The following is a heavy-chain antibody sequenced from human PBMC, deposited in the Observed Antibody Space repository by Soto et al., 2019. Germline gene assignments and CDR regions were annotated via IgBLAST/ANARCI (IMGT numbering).Heavy chain of an antibody. D-gene: IGHD2-21*01. CDR3: ARPAWHLCGY. Sequence: PSETLSLTCPVSGGSINIGGYYWSWIRQHPGKGLEWIGYIYYSGSTFYNPSLNSRVTISFDTSKNQFSLKLKSVTAGDKAVYYWARPAWHLCGYRGLGTLVTVYS. CDR2: IYYSGST. V-gene: IGHV4-31*03. CDR1: GGSINIGGYY. J-gene: IGHJ4*02.